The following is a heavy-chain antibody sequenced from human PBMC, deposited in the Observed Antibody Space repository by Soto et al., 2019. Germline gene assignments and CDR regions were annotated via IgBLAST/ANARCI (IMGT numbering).Heavy chain of an antibody. Sequence: GASVKVSCKASGGTFSSYAISWVRQAPGQGLEWMGGIIPIFGTANYAQKSQGRVTITADKSTSTAYMELSSLRSEDTAVYYCARDLVVVVPAANPTYYYYGMDVWGQGTTVTVSS. J-gene: IGHJ6*02. CDR1: GGTFSSYA. CDR2: IIPIFGTA. D-gene: IGHD2-2*01. V-gene: IGHV1-69*06. CDR3: ARDLVVVVPAANPTYYYYGMDV.